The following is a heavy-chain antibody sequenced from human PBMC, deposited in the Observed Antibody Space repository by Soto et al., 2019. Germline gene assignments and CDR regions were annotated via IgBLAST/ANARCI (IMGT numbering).Heavy chain of an antibody. CDR1: GLTLSSYG. D-gene: IGHD2-8*01. Sequence: QVQLVESGGGVFQPGRSLRLSCAASGLTLSSYGMHWVRKAPGKGLEWVAVISYDGSNKYYADSVKGRFTISRDNSKNTLYLQMNSLRAEDTAVYYCAYLMVYATNSPFDYWGQGTLVTVSS. CDR2: ISYDGSNK. CDR3: AYLMVYATNSPFDY. V-gene: IGHV3-30*03. J-gene: IGHJ4*02.